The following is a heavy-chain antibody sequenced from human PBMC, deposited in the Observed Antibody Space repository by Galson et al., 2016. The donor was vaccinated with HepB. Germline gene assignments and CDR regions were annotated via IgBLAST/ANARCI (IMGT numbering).Heavy chain of an antibody. CDR3: ARDLGGCACRGRACKPTITYLDY. V-gene: IGHV3-30*04. Sequence: SLRLSCAASGFHFSSYAMHWVRQAPGEGLEWVGVISYDGAKKYYAESVKGQFTISRDNSKNTLYLQMHNMRPEDKAVYFCARDLGGCACRGRACKPTITYLDYWGQETLVTVSS. J-gene: IGHJ4*02. D-gene: IGHD3-16*01. CDR2: ISYDGAKK. CDR1: GFHFSSYA.